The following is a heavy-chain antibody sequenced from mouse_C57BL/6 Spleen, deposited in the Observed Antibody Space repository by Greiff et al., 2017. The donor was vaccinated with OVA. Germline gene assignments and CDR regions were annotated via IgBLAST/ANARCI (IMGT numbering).Heavy chain of an antibody. CDR2: IDPSDSYT. D-gene: IGHD1-1*01. J-gene: IGHJ2*01. Sequence: QVQLQQPGAELVMPGASVKLSCKASGYTFPSYWMHWVKQRPGQGLEWIGEIDPSDSYTNYNQKFKGKSTLPVDKSSSTAYMQLRSLTSEDSAVCYCAICYGTRVVACDNWGQGTTLTVSS. V-gene: IGHV1-69*01. CDR3: AICYGTRVVACDN. CDR1: GYTFPSYW.